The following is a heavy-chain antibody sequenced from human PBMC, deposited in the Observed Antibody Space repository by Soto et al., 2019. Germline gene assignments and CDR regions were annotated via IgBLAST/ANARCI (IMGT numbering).Heavy chain of an antibody. CDR2: IYHAGSV. CDR1: GYSIGSGYY. V-gene: IGHV4-38-2*01. J-gene: IGHJ6*02. CDR3: ARTFAYYGMDV. Sequence: ETLSLTCSVSGYSIGSGYYWAWVRQSPGKGLEWIGSIYHAGSVYYNPSLNGRVALSMDTSKNHFSLKLTSVTAADTAVYYCARTFAYYGMDVWGQGTKVTVYS.